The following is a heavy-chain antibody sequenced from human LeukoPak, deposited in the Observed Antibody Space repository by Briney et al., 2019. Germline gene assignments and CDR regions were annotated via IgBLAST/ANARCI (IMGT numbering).Heavy chain of an antibody. Sequence: SEALSLTCTVSGGAISSSSYYWGWIRQPPGKGLEWIGSIYYSGSTYYNPSLKSRVTISVDTSKNQFSLKLSSVTAADTAVYYCARRITMVRGVIIKDYWGQGTLVTVSS. D-gene: IGHD3-10*01. V-gene: IGHV4-39*01. CDR3: ARRITMVRGVIIKDY. J-gene: IGHJ4*02. CDR2: IYYSGST. CDR1: GGAISSSSYY.